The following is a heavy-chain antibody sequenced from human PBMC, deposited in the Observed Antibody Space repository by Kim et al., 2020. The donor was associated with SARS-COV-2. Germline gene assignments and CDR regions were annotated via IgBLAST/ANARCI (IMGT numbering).Heavy chain of an antibody. J-gene: IGHJ4*01. CDR1: GFRFSSYD. CDR2: VSFDEDKK. Sequence: GGSLRLSCGASGFRFSSYDMHWVRQAPGKGLEWVALVSFDEDKKHYADSVKGRFTISRDDSKNTLYLQMNSLRPEDTALYYCAKVPGRYCSSPSCSYFD. CDR3: AKVPGRYCSSPSCSYFD. D-gene: IGHD2-2*01. V-gene: IGHV3-30*18.